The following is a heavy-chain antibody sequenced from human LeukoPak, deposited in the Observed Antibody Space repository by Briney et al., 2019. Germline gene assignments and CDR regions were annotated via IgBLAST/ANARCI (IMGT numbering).Heavy chain of an antibody. V-gene: IGHV3-43*02. CDR2: ISGDGGST. CDR3: AKGRYYYDSSDAFDI. J-gene: IGHJ3*02. Sequence: AGGSLRLSCAASGFTFDDYAMHWVRQAPGKGLEWVSLISGDGGSTYYADSVKGRFTISRDNSKNSLYPQMNSLRTEDTALYYCAKGRYYYDSSDAFDIWGQGTMVTVSS. CDR1: GFTFDDYA. D-gene: IGHD3-22*01.